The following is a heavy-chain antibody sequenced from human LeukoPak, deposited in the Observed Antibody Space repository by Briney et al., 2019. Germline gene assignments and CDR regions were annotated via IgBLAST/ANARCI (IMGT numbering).Heavy chain of an antibody. CDR2: INHSGST. CDR3: ARGIHAGTRWGYYYYYYMDV. Sequence: PSETLSLTCAVYGGSFSGYYWSWIRQPPGKGLEWIGEINHSGSTNYNPSLKSRVTISVDTSKNQFSLKLSSVTAADTAVYYCARGIHAGTRWGYYYYYYMDVWGKGTTVTVSS. CDR1: GGSFSGYY. V-gene: IGHV4-34*01. J-gene: IGHJ6*03. D-gene: IGHD6-13*01.